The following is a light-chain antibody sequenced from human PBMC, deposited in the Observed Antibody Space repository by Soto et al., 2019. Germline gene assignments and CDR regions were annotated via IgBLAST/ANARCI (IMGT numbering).Light chain of an antibody. Sequence: EIDLTQSPSNLSLSPGETATLSCRAIQSVSSSYLAWYQQKPGQAPRLLIYGASSRATGIPDRFSGSGSGTDFTLTISRLEPEDFAVYYCQQYGSSPPLTFGQGTRLEIK. V-gene: IGKV3-20*01. CDR2: GAS. J-gene: IGKJ5*01. CDR1: QSVSSSY. CDR3: QQYGSSPPLT.